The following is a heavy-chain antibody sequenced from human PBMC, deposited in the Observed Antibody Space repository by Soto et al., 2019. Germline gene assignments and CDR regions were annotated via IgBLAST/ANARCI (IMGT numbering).Heavy chain of an antibody. V-gene: IGHV4-61*01. Sequence: QVQLQESGPRLVKPSETLSLTCTVSGGSVSSGSYYWSWIRQPPGKGLEWIGYIYYSGSTNYNPSLKSRVTISVDTSKNQFSLKLRSVTAADTAVYYCAREGLVARPRFDYWGQGTLVTVSS. J-gene: IGHJ4*02. CDR1: GGSVSSGSYY. CDR2: IYYSGST. CDR3: AREGLVARPRFDY. D-gene: IGHD6-6*01.